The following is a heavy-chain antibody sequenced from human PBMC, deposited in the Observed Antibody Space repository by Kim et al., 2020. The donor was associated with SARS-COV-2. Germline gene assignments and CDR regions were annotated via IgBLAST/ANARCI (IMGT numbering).Heavy chain of an antibody. CDR3: ARDDCSGGSCYLVY. CDR2: IYTSGST. D-gene: IGHD2-15*01. Sequence: SETLSLTCTVSGGSISSYYWSWIRQPAGKGLEWIGRIYTSGSTNYNPSLKSRVTMSVDTSKNQFSLKLSSVTAADTAVYYCARDDCSGGSCYLVYWGQGTLVTVSS. V-gene: IGHV4-4*07. CDR1: GGSISSYY. J-gene: IGHJ4*02.